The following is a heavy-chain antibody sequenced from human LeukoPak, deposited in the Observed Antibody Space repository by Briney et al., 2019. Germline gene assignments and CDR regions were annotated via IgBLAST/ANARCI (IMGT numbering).Heavy chain of an antibody. CDR1: GYSFSSYW. J-gene: IGHJ4*02. Sequence: GESLKISCKGSGYSFSSYWIGWVRQMPAKGLEWMGIIHPGNSDTRYSPSFQGQVTISADKSISSAYLQWSSLKASDTAMYYRARLYGGKSADYWGQGTPVTVSS. CDR3: ARLYGGKSADY. D-gene: IGHD4-23*01. V-gene: IGHV5-51*01. CDR2: IHPGNSDT.